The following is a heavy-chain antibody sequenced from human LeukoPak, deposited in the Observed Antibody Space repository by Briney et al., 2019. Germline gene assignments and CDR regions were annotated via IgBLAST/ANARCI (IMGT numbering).Heavy chain of an antibody. D-gene: IGHD6-19*01. Sequence: ETLSLTCTVSSGSISSYYWSWIRQPPGKGLEWVSAISASGGSTYYADSVKGRFTISRDNSNNRLYLQMNSLRAEDTAVYYCAKYCISSSGCGGSSHFYGMDVWGQGTTVTVSS. J-gene: IGHJ6*02. CDR3: AKYCISSSGCGGSSHFYGMDV. CDR1: SGSISSYY. V-gene: IGHV3-23*01. CDR2: ISASGGST.